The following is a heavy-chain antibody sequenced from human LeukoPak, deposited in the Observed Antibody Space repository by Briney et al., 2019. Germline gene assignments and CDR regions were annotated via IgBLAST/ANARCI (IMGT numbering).Heavy chain of an antibody. CDR1: GGSINTYF. CDR3: ARGVTGGWYGDFQH. D-gene: IGHD6-19*01. V-gene: IGHV4-59*01. Sequence: SETLSLTCTVSGGSINTYFWSWIRQPPGKGLEWIGYIYYSGSTNYNPSLKSRVTISVDTSKNQFSMKLSSVTAADTAVYYCARGVTGGWYGDFQHWGQGTLVTVSS. CDR2: IYYSGST. J-gene: IGHJ1*01.